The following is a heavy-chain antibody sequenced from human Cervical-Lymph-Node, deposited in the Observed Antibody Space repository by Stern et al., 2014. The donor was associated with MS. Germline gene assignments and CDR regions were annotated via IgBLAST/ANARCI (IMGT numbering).Heavy chain of an antibody. V-gene: IGHV5-51*01. CDR3: ARDFGDYALDY. D-gene: IGHD4-17*01. Sequence: EVQLVASGAEVKKPGESLKISCKGSGYSFTVNWIAWVRQIPGKGLEWMGILYPGDSDTRYSPSFQGQVTISAAKSISTAYLQWSGLKASDTAMYYCARDFGDYALDYWGQGTLVTVSS. CDR1: GYSFTVNW. CDR2: LYPGDSDT. J-gene: IGHJ4*02.